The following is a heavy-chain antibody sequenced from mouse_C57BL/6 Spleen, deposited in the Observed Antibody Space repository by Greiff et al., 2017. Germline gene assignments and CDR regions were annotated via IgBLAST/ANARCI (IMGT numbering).Heavy chain of an antibody. V-gene: IGHV1-59*01. Sequence: VQLQQSGAELVRPGTSVKLSCKASGYTFTSYWMNWVKQRPGQGLEWIGVIDPSDSYTNYNQKFKGKATLTVDTSSSTAYMQLSSLTSEDSAVYYCARRGSKGDYYAMDYWGQGTSVTVSS. D-gene: IGHD2-13*01. J-gene: IGHJ4*01. CDR3: ARRGSKGDYYAMDY. CDR2: IDPSDSYT. CDR1: GYTFTSYW.